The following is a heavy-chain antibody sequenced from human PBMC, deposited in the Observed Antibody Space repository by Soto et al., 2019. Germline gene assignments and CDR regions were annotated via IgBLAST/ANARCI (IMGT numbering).Heavy chain of an antibody. D-gene: IGHD3-9*01. Sequence: PGGSLRLSCAASGFTFRNYGMNWVRQAPGKGLEWVSYIGIGSSTKYYADSVKGRFTISRDNAKNSLYLQMNSLRDEDTAVYYCAREYYDILTGLNWFDPWGQGTLVTVSS. V-gene: IGHV3-48*02. CDR1: GFTFRNYG. CDR3: AREYYDILTGLNWFDP. J-gene: IGHJ5*02. CDR2: IGIGSSTK.